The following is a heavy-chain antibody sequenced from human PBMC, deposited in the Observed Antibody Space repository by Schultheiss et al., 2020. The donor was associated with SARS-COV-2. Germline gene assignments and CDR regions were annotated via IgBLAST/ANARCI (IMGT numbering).Heavy chain of an antibody. Sequence: ASVKVSCKASGYTFTSYDINWVRQATGQGLEWMGWMNPNSGNTGYAQKFQGRVTMTRNTSISTAYMELSSLRSEDTAVYYCARSLYSSSWYYYYYGMDVWGQGTTVTVSS. CDR3: ARSLYSSSWYYYYYGMDV. CDR2: MNPNSGNT. J-gene: IGHJ6*02. CDR1: GYTFTSYD. V-gene: IGHV1-8*02. D-gene: IGHD6-13*01.